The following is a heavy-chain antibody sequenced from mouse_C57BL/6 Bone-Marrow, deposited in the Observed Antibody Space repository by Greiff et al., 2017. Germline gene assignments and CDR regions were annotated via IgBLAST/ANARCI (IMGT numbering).Heavy chain of an antibody. Sequence: EVKLVESGEGLVKPGGSLKLSCAASGFTFSSYAMSWVRQTPEKRLEWVAYISSGGDYIYYADTVKGRFTISRDNARNTLYLQMSSLKSEDTAMYYCTRGYYSNYDYLDYWGQGTTLTVSS. CDR3: TRGYYSNYDYLDY. J-gene: IGHJ2*01. CDR1: GFTFSSYA. V-gene: IGHV5-9-1*02. CDR2: ISSGGDYI. D-gene: IGHD2-5*01.